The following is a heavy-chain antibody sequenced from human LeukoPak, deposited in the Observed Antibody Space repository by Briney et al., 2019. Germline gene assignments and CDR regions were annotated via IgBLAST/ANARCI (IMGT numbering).Heavy chain of an antibody. CDR1: GFTFSSYA. J-gene: IGHJ6*02. Sequence: PGGSLRLSCAASGFTFSSYAMSWVRQAPGKGLEWVSAISGSGGSTYYADSVKGRFTISRDNSKNTLYLQMNSLRAEDTAVYYCAGRCSVTRCHFSSYGMDVWGQGTTVTVSS. CDR2: ISGSGGST. CDR3: AGRCSVTRCHFSSYGMDV. D-gene: IGHD2-15*01. V-gene: IGHV3-23*01.